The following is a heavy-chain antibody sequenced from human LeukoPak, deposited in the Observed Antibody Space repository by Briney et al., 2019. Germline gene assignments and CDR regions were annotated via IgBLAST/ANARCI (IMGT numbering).Heavy chain of an antibody. V-gene: IGHV4-31*03. CDR2: ISHSGNT. J-gene: IGHJ4*02. Sequence: SETLSLTCSVSGGSISSAPYYWSWIRQRPGKGLEWMGYISHSGNTYYNPSLKSRLNISADTSRNQFSLKLRSVTAADTALYFCAREGYYYDSSGPIDYWGQGTRVTVSS. CDR3: AREGYYYDSSGPIDY. D-gene: IGHD3-22*01. CDR1: GGSISSAPYY.